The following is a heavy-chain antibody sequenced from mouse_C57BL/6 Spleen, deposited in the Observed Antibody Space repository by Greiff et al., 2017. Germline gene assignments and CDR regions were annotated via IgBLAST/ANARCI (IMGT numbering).Heavy chain of an antibody. D-gene: IGHD2-3*01. CDR1: GYTFPSNW. CDR3: AISFYDCYLYAMDY. Sequence: QVQLQQPGAELVKPGASVKLSCKASGYTFPSNWMHWVKQRPGQGLEWIGMIHPNSGSTNYNEKLKSKATMNVDKTYSPAYMQPSSLTSEVSAVYYCAISFYDCYLYAMDYWGQGTSVTVSS. V-gene: IGHV1-64*01. J-gene: IGHJ4*01. CDR2: IHPNSGST.